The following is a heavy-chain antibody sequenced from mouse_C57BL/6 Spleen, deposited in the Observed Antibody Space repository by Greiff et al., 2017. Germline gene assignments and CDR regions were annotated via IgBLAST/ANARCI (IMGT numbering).Heavy chain of an antibody. CDR2: IYPGDGDT. V-gene: IGHV1-82*01. CDR3: ARADYSHFDY. Sequence: QVQLQQSGPELVKPGASVKISCKASGYAFSSSWMNWVQQRPGKGLEWIGRIYPGDGDTNYNGKFKGKATLTADKSSSTAYMQLSSLTSEDSAVYFCARADYSHFDYWGQGTTLTVSS. CDR1: GYAFSSSW. J-gene: IGHJ2*01. D-gene: IGHD1-1*01.